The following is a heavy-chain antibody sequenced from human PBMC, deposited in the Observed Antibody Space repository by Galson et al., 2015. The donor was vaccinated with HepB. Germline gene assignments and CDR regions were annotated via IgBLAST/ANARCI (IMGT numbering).Heavy chain of an antibody. V-gene: IGHV5-51*01. CDR2: IYPGDSDT. D-gene: IGHD4-23*01. CDR3: ARQRGGNLVGRRPLDY. Sequence: QSGAEVKKPGESLRISCKGSGYSFTSYWIGWVRQMPGKGLEWMGIIYPGDSDTRYSPSFQGQVTISADKSISTAYLQWSSLKASDTAMYYCARQRGGNLVGRRPLDYWGQGTLVTVSS. J-gene: IGHJ4*02. CDR1: GYSFTSYW.